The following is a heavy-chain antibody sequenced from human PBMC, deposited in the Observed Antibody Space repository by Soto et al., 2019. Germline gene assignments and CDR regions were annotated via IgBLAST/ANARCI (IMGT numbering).Heavy chain of an antibody. V-gene: IGHV1-2*02. D-gene: IGHD4-17*01. Sequence: QVQLVQSGAEVKKPGASVKVSCKTSGYTFAAYYIHWIRQAPGQGREWMGWINPTSGGTVYAQNFQDRVTMTRDTSISTAYMELRRLNSDDTDVYYCARDPAYGDYWGYFFDSWGQGTPVTVSS. CDR3: ARDPAYGDYWGYFFDS. J-gene: IGHJ4*02. CDR1: GYTFAAYY. CDR2: INPTSGGT.